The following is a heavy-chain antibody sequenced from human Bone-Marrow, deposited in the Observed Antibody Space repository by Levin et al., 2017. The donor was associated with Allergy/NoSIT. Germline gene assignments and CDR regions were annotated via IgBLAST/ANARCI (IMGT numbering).Heavy chain of an antibody. D-gene: IGHD6-13*01. V-gene: IGHV4-61*01. CDR1: GGSVNGESSY. CDR2: MYYSGVT. CDR3: AREEQELVLGIDC. J-gene: IGHJ4*02. Sequence: SETLSLTCSVSGGSVNGESSYWSWIRQPPGKGLEWIGYMYYSGVTEYNSSLKSRVTISLDTSKNQFSLKLRSVTAADTAVYYCAREEQELVLGIDCWGQGTLVTVSS.